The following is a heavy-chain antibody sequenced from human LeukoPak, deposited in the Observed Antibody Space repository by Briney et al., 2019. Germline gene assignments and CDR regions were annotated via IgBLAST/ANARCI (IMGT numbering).Heavy chain of an antibody. J-gene: IGHJ4*02. V-gene: IGHV4-4*07. CDR1: GDSISSYY. Sequence: SETLSLTCTVSGDSISSYYWSWIRQPAGKGLEWIGRIHPSGSTNYNPSLKSRLTLSVDASKNQFSLKLSSVTAADTAVYYCARGPPPDFDYWGRGTLVTVSS. CDR3: ARGPPPDFDY. CDR2: IHPSGST.